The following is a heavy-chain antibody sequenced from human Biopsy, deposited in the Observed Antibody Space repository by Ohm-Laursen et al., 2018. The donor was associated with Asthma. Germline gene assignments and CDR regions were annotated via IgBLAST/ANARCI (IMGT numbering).Heavy chain of an antibody. CDR3: VRGSSSWHHGPFHYYYGLDV. V-gene: IGHV4-39*01. Sequence: GTLSLTCSLSSGSGGYMRSGNYYWGWIRQPPGKGLEWIGSIYYSGTTYYNPSLERQVTVSAETSKNQFSLKLTSVTAADTAVYYCVRGSSSWHHGPFHYYYGLDVWGQGTTATVSS. J-gene: IGHJ6*02. D-gene: IGHD6-13*01. CDR2: IYYSGTT. CDR1: SGSGGYMRSGNYY.